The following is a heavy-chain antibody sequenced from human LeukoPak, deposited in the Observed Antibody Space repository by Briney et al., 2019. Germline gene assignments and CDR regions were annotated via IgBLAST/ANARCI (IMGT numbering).Heavy chain of an antibody. CDR2: IYYSGST. CDR1: GGSISSYY. J-gene: IGHJ4*02. CDR3: ARQRIPRSFDY. D-gene: IGHD2/OR15-2a*01. V-gene: IGHV4-59*08. Sequence: SETLSLTCTVSGGSISSYYWSWIRQPPGKGLEWIGYIYYSGSTNYNPSLKSRVTISVDTSKNQFSLKLSSVTAADTAVYYCARQRIPRSFDYWGQGTLVTVPS.